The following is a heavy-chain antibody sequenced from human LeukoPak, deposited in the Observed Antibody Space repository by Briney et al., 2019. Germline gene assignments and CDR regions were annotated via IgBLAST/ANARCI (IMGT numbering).Heavy chain of an antibody. CDR3: ARLLYYYYYMDV. D-gene: IGHD1/OR15-1a*01. V-gene: IGHV1-69*13. CDR2: IIPIFGTA. CDR1: GGTFSSYA. Sequence: SVKVSCKASGGTFSSYAISWVRQAPGQGLEWMGGIIPIFGTANYAQKFQGRVTITADESTSTAYMELSSLRSEDTAVYYCARLLYYYYYMDVWGEGTTVTISS. J-gene: IGHJ6*03.